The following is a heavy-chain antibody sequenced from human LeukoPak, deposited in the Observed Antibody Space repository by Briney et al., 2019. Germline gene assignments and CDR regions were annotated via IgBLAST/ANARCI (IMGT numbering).Heavy chain of an antibody. CDR1: GFTFNSYA. V-gene: IGHV3-30*04. Sequence: GSLGLSFSASGFTFNSYAMHWVRPAPGKGLEWVAVISYDGSNKYYADSVKGRFTISRDNSKNTLYLQMNSLRAEDTAVYYCARDTYYYGSGLDYWGQGTLVTVSS. CDR3: ARDTYYYGSGLDY. J-gene: IGHJ4*02. CDR2: ISYDGSNK. D-gene: IGHD3-10*01.